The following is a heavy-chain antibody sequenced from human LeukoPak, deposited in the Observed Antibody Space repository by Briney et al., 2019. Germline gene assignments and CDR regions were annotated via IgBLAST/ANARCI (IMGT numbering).Heavy chain of an antibody. J-gene: IGHJ5*02. V-gene: IGHV1-2*02. CDR2: INPNSGGT. CDR1: GYTFTGYY. CDR3: ARDWYGFRVVGNWFDP. Sequence: ASVKVSCKASGYTFTGYYMHWVRQAPGQGLEWMGWINPNSGGTNYAQKFQGRVTMTRDTSISTAYMELSRLRSDDTAVYYCARDWYGFRVVGNWFDPWGQGTLVTVSS. D-gene: IGHD2-21*01.